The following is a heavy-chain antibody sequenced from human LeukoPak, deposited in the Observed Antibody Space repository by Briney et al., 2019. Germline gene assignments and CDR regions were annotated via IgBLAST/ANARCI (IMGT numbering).Heavy chain of an antibody. CDR3: AWGDSSGYPFDP. Sequence: PSETLSLTCTVSGGSITSGNYYWSWFRQPAGKGLEYIGRIYTSGGTSGSIYYNPSLKSRVTISVDTSKNQFSLKLSSVTAADTAVYYCAWGDSSGYPFDPWGQGTLVTVSS. CDR2: IYTSGGTSGSI. CDR1: GGSITSGNYY. V-gene: IGHV4-61*02. J-gene: IGHJ5*02. D-gene: IGHD3-22*01.